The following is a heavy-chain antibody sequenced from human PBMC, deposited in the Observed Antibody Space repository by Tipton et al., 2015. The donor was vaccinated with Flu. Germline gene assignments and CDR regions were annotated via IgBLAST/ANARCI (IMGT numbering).Heavy chain of an antibody. CDR1: GGTFSSYA. J-gene: IGHJ6*02. Sequence: QLVQSGAEVKKPGSSVKVSCKASGGTFSSYAISWVRQAPGQGLEWMGGIIPIFGTANYAQKFQGRVTITADESTSTAYMELSSLRSEDTAVYYCASGTLWSGYYDGGEYYYYYGMDVWGQGTTVTVSS. V-gene: IGHV1-69*01. CDR3: ASGTLWSGYYDGGEYYYYYGMDV. D-gene: IGHD3-3*01. CDR2: IIPIFGTA.